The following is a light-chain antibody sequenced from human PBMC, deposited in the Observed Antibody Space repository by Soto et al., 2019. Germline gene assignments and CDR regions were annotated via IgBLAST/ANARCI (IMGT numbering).Light chain of an antibody. V-gene: IGLV1-44*01. Sequence: QSVLTQPPSASGTPGQRVTISCSGSSSNIGSHTVNWYQQLPGTAPRLLIYNTYYRPSGVPDRFSGSSSGADRYLIISSLQSEDEADYYCQTWGTGFQFFGGGTQLTVL. J-gene: IGLJ2*01. CDR2: NTY. CDR3: QTWGTGFQF. CDR1: SSNIGSHT.